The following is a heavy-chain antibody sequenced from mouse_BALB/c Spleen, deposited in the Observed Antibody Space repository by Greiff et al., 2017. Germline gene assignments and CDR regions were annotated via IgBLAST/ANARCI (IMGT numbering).Heavy chain of an antibody. CDR1: GFTFTDYY. CDR3: ASDDGYYVRFAY. CDR2: IRNKANGYTT. D-gene: IGHD2-3*01. Sequence: EVKLMESGGGLVQPGGSLRLSCATSGFTFTDYYMSWVRQPPGKALEWLGFIRNKANGYTTEYSASVKGRFTISRDNSQSILYLQMNTLRAEDSATDYCASDDGYYVRFAYWGQGTLVTVSA. J-gene: IGHJ3*01. V-gene: IGHV7-3*02.